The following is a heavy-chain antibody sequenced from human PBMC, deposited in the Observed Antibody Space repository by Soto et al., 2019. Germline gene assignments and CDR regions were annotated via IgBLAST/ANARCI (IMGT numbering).Heavy chain of an antibody. Sequence: QLQLQESGPGLVKPSETLSLTCTVSGGSISSSSYYWGWIRQPPGKGQEGIGSIYYSGSTYYNPSVRLRVTISVDTCKNRFKLKLSSVTAEATAVYYCAGHHRSGDDFWNGYDYCYYYGMDVWGQGPTVTVSS. CDR2: IYYSGST. CDR1: GGSISSSSYY. CDR3: AGHHRSGDDFWNGYDYCYYYGMDV. J-gene: IGHJ6*02. D-gene: IGHD3-3*01. V-gene: IGHV4-39*01.